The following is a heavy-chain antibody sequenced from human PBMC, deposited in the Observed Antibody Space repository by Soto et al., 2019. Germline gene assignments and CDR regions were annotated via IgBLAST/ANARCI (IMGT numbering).Heavy chain of an antibody. Sequence: EVHLEESGGGLVQPGGSLRLSCAASGFSLSPYWMHWVRQVPGRGLEWVARLSSDGFGAAYAVSVKGRFFISRDIARNTLSLQMNSLRADDTAVYYCARDLGGPDYWGRGTSVTVSS. CDR3: ARDLGGPDY. CDR1: GFSLSPYW. V-gene: IGHV3-74*03. D-gene: IGHD3-16*01. CDR2: LSSDGFGA. J-gene: IGHJ4*02.